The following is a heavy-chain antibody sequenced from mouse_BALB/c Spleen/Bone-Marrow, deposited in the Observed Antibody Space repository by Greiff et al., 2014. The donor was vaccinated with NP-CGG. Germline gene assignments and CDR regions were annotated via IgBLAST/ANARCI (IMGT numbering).Heavy chain of an antibody. J-gene: IGHJ3*01. V-gene: IGHV1-14*01. Sequence: VQLQQSXPELVKPGASVKMSRKASGYTFTSYVMHWVKQKPGQGLEWIGYINPYNDGTKYNEKFKGKATLTSDESSSTAYMELSSLTSEDSAVYYCARGGRYDGFAYWGQGTLVTVSA. CDR2: INPYNDGT. CDR1: GYTFTSYV. CDR3: ARGGRYDGFAY. D-gene: IGHD2-14*01.